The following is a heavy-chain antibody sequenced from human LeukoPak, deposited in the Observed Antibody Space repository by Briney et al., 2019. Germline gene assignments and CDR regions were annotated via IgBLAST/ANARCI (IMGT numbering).Heavy chain of an antibody. CDR2: IYPGDSDT. CDR1: GYSFTSYW. J-gene: IGHJ5*02. CDR3: ARTTSPNYGDSSFDP. Sequence: PGESLKISCKGSGYSFTSYWIGWVRQMPGKGLEWMGIIYPGDSDTRYSPSFQGQVTISADKSISTAYLQWSSLKASDTAMYYCARTTSPNYGDSSFDPWGQGTLVTVSS. D-gene: IGHD4-17*01. V-gene: IGHV5-51*01.